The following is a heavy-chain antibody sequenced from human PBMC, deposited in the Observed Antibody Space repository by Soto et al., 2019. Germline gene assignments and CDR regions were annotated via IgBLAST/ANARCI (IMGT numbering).Heavy chain of an antibody. CDR3: ARDPGPRSASIRGLGWFDP. D-gene: IGHD2-2*01. V-gene: IGHV3-7*03. CDR1: GFTFSGYW. J-gene: IGHJ5*02. CDR2: INRDGSEE. Sequence: EMLLVESGGGLVQPGGSLRLSCVASGFTFSGYWMSWVRQAPGKGLEWVANINRDGSEEHYVDSVKGRFTISRDNAKNSVYLQMDSLIGDDSAIYYCARDPGPRSASIRGLGWFDPWGEGTLVTVSS.